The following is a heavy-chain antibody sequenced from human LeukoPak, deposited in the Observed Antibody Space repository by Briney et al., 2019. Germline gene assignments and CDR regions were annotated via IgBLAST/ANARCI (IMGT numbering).Heavy chain of an antibody. CDR2: IIPIFGTA. CDR1: GGTFSSYA. D-gene: IGHD4-17*01. V-gene: IGHV1-69*05. Sequence: SVKVSCKASGGTFSSYAISWVRQAPGQGLEWVGRIIPIFGTANYAQKFQGRVTITTDESTSTAYMELSSLRSEDTAVYYCAREGTTVTTPDYWGQGTLVTVSS. CDR3: AREGTTVTTPDY. J-gene: IGHJ4*02.